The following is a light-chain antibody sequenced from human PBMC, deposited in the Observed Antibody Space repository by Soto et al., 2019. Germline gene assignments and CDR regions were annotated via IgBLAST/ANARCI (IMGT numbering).Light chain of an antibody. CDR2: GNS. J-gene: IGLJ3*02. Sequence: QSVLTQPPSVSGDPGQRVTISCTGSNSNIGAAYGVHWYQQLPGTAPKVLIYGNSNRPSGVPDRFSASKSGTSASLAITGLQAEDEADYYCQSYDSSLSAWVFGGGTKLTVL. CDR1: NSNIGAAYG. CDR3: QSYDSSLSAWV. V-gene: IGLV1-40*01.